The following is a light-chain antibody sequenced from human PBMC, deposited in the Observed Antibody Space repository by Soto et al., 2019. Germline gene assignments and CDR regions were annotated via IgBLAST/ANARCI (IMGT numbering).Light chain of an antibody. V-gene: IGKV3-20*01. CDR3: QQYGSSPRT. Sequence: EIVLTQSPGTLSLSPGKRATLSCRAGQSVSSYYLAWFQQKPGQPPRLLIYGASIRSTGIPDRFSGSGSGTDFTLTISRLEPEDFAVYYCQQYGSSPRTFGQGTKVDIK. CDR2: GAS. J-gene: IGKJ1*01. CDR1: QSVSSYY.